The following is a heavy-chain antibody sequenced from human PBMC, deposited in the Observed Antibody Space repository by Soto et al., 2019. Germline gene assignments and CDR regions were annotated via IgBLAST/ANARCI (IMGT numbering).Heavy chain of an antibody. CDR3: AKANTTSGYYFDS. CDR1: GFTFNRYS. D-gene: IGHD2-2*01. CDR2: ISSSGSYI. J-gene: IGHJ4*02. Sequence: EVQLVESGGGLVEPGGSLRLSCAASGFTFNRYSLTWVLQAPGKGLEWVSSISSSGSYIYSADSVKGRFTISRDSATNSLYLQMNSLRAEDTAIYYCAKANTTSGYYFDSWGQGVLVTVSS. V-gene: IGHV3-21*02.